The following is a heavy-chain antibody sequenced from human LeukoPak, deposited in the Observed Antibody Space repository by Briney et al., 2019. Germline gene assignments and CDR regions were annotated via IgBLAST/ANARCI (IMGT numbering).Heavy chain of an antibody. CDR1: GFTFTRNC. Sequence: PGGSLRLSCVASGFTFTRNCMHWVRQAPGKGLEWVAAIPHDGSNALYAGSVKGRFTISRDDSKNTQYLQMNSLRIEDSAMYYCATGSDYYYASWGRGTLVTVSS. CDR3: ATGSDYYYAS. J-gene: IGHJ5*02. D-gene: IGHD3-3*01. CDR2: IPHDGSNA. V-gene: IGHV3-30*03.